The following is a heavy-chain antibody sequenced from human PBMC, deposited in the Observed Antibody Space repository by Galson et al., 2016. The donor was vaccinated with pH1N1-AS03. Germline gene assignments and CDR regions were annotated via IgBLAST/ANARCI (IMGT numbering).Heavy chain of an antibody. V-gene: IGHV4-34*01. Sequence: SETLSLTCAVYGGSFSGYYWTWIRQPPGKGLEWIGEINHSGTTNYNPSLKSRVTIAVDTSKNQFSLKLNSVTAADTAVYFCVMDTTTWMRFDYWGQGSLVIVSS. CDR3: VMDTTTWMRFDY. J-gene: IGHJ4*02. D-gene: IGHD1-1*01. CDR2: INHSGTT. CDR1: GGSFSGYY.